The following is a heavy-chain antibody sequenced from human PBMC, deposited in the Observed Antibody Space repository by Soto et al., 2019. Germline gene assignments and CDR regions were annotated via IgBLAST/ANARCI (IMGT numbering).Heavy chain of an antibody. V-gene: IGHV1-69*13. D-gene: IGHD2-15*01. CDR2: FIPSFGTA. CDR1: GGAISTIA. Sequence: SVKVSCKASGGAISTIAITWVRRAPGQGLEWMGAFIPSFGTAIYAQKFQGRVTISADESTSSAYMDLSSLRSDDTAVYYCARDHVVVVAATPDNAFDIWGQGTMVTVSS. CDR3: ARDHVVVVAATPDNAFDI. J-gene: IGHJ3*02.